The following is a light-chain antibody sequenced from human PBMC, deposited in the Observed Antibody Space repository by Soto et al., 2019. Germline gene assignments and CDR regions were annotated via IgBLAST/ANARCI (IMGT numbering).Light chain of an antibody. Sequence: ETVLTQSPGTLSLSPGERATLSCRASQSIRSNYLAWYRQTHGQAPRLLIYCASNRAPSIADRFIGSGSRRNFTLIISRLETEDFELYYFQQYGSSPWTFGQGTKVEIK. V-gene: IGKV3-20*01. CDR1: QSIRSNY. J-gene: IGKJ1*01. CDR3: QQYGSSPWT. CDR2: CAS.